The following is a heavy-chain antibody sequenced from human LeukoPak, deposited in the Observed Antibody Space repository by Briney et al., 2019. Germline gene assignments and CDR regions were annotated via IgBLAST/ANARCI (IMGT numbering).Heavy chain of an antibody. V-gene: IGHV1-2*02. CDR1: GCSFTDHS. Sequence: ASVKVSCKASGCSFTDHSMHWVRQAPGQGLEWMGWINPNSGGTNYAQKFQGRVTMTRDPSISTAYMELSRLRSDDTAVYYCARDFAGTTSRYNCYAMDVWGQGTTVTVSS. CDR3: ARDFAGTTSRYNCYAMDV. D-gene: IGHD1-7*01. J-gene: IGHJ6*02. CDR2: INPNSGGT.